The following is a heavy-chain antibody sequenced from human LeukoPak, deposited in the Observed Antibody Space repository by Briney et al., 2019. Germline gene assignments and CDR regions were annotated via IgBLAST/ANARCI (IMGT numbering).Heavy chain of an antibody. Sequence: GGSLRLSCSASGFTFSTYAMHWVRQAPGKGLEYVSAISTYGGSTYYADSVKGRFTISRDNSRSTLYLQMNSLRPEDTAIYYCAREGYYGSGSPPSLYFDYWGQGTLVTVSS. CDR3: AREGYYGSGSPPSLYFDY. V-gene: IGHV3-64*04. J-gene: IGHJ4*02. D-gene: IGHD3-10*01. CDR1: GFTFSTYA. CDR2: ISTYGGST.